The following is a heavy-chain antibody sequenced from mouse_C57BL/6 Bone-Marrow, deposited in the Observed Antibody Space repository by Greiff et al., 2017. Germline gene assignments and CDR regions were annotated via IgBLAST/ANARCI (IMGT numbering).Heavy chain of an antibody. J-gene: IGHJ3*01. CDR1: GYTFTSYG. Sequence: VQRVESGAELARPGASVKLSCKASGYTFTSYGISWVKQRTGQGLEWIGEIYPRSGNTYYNEKFKGKATLTADKSSSTAYMELSSLTSEDSAVYFFARGWGRKGFAYWGQGTLVTVSA. D-gene: IGHD1-1*02. V-gene: IGHV1-81*01. CDR3: ARGWGRKGFAY. CDR2: IYPRSGNT.